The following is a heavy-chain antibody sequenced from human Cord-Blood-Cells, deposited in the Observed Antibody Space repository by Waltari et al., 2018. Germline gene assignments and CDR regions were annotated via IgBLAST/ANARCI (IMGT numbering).Heavy chain of an antibody. CDR1: GYTFRSHD. CDR3: ARVERTGFTYWYFDL. D-gene: IGHD1-1*01. J-gene: IGHJ2*01. V-gene: IGHV1-8*01. Sequence: QAQLVQSGAEVKKPGAAVKVDCKASGYTFRSHDSTWLRQATGKGLEWMGWMNPNSGNTGYAQKFQGRVTMTRTTSISTAYMELSSLSSEDTAVYYCARVERTGFTYWYFDLWGRGTLVTVSS. CDR2: MNPNSGNT.